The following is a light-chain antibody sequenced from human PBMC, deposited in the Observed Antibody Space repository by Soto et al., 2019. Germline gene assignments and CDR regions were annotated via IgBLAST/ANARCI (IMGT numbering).Light chain of an antibody. CDR3: SSYTTSDPYV. CDR2: DVS. Sequence: QSALTQPASVSGSPGQSIAISCTGTSSDVGAYNYVSWYQQHPGKAPKLMIYDVSNRPSGVSDRFSGSKSGNTASLTISGLQAEDEADYYCSSYTTSDPYVFGSGTKVTVL. J-gene: IGLJ1*01. CDR1: SSDVGAYNY. V-gene: IGLV2-14*01.